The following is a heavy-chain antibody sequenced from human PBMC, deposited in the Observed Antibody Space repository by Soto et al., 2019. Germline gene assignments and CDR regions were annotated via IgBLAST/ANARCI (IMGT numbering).Heavy chain of an antibody. D-gene: IGHD3-3*01. CDR3: ARFPSGDFWSGYYYYYYMDV. J-gene: IGHJ6*03. Sequence: EVQLVESGGGLVQPGGSLRLSCAASGFTFSSYWMSWVRQAPGKGLEWVANIKQDGSEKYYVDSVKGRFTISRDNAKNSLYLQMNSLRAEDTAVYYCARFPSGDFWSGYYYYYYMDVWGKGTTVTVSS. CDR2: IKQDGSEK. V-gene: IGHV3-7*01. CDR1: GFTFSSYW.